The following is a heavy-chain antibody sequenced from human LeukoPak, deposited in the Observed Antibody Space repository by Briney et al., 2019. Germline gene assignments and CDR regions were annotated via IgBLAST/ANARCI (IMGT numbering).Heavy chain of an antibody. Sequence: GASVKVSCKVFGYTLTEFSMHWVRQAPGKGLEWMGGLDPQDGETIYAQKFQGRVTMTEDTSTDTVYMELSSLRSEDTAVYYCATERAAQYYYDSSGYFDNWGQGTLVTVSS. D-gene: IGHD3-22*01. CDR1: GYTLTEFS. CDR3: ATERAAQYYYDSSGYFDN. CDR2: LDPQDGET. V-gene: IGHV1-24*01. J-gene: IGHJ4*02.